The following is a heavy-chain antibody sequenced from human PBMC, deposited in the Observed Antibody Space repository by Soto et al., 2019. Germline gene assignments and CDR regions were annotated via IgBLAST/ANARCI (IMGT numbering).Heavy chain of an antibody. CDR2: ISANNGNT. CDR1: GYTFTNYG. V-gene: IGHV1-18*01. J-gene: IGHJ4*02. D-gene: IGHD3-9*01. Sequence: GASVKVSCKASGYTFTNYGISWVRQAPGQGLEWMGWISANNGNTNYEQKLQGRVTMTTDTSTSTAYMELNSLESEDTAVYYCSRDDSDWFFNWGRGTLVTVSS. CDR3: SRDDSDWFFN.